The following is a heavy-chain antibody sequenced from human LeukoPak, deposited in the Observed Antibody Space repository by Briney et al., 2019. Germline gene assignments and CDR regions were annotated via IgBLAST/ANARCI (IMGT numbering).Heavy chain of an antibody. CDR3: ARPRFDLRLFDAFDI. V-gene: IGHV3-30-3*01. J-gene: IGHJ3*02. CDR1: GFTFSSYA. Sequence: QPGRSLRLSCAASGFTFSSYAMHWVRQAPGKGLEWVAVISYDGSNKYYADSVKGRFTISRDNSKNTLYLQMNSLRAEDTAVYYCARPRFDLRLFDAFDIWGQGTMVTVSS. D-gene: IGHD3-9*01. CDR2: ISYDGSNK.